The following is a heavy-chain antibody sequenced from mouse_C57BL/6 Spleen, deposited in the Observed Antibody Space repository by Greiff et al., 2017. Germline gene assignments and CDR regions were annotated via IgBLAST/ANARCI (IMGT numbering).Heavy chain of an antibody. V-gene: IGHV2-2*01. CDR2: IWSGGST. D-gene: IGHD1-1*01. Sequence: VQRVESGPGLVQPSQSLSITCTVSGFSLTSYGVHWVRQSPGKGLEWLGVIWSGGSTDYNAAFISRLSISKDNSKSQVFFKMNSLQADDTAIYYCASSYYGSRYFDVWGTGTTVTVSS. CDR1: GFSLTSYG. J-gene: IGHJ1*03. CDR3: ASSYYGSRYFDV.